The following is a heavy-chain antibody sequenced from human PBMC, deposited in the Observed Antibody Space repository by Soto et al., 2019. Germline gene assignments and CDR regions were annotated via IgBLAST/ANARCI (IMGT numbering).Heavy chain of an antibody. D-gene: IGHD3-10*01. J-gene: IGHJ4*02. CDR3: ARRGRKGVYGSGSTFDEFDY. Sequence: GGSLRLSCAASGFTFSSYWMHWVRQAPGKGLVWVSRINSDGSSTSYADSVKGRFTISRDNAKNTLYLQMNSLRAEDTAVYYCARRGRKGVYGSGSTFDEFDYWGQGTLVTVSS. CDR1: GFTFSSYW. CDR2: INSDGSST. V-gene: IGHV3-74*01.